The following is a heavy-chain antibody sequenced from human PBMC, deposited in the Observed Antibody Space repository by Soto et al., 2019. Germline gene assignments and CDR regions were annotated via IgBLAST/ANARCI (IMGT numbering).Heavy chain of an antibody. CDR1: GGSFSDYY. J-gene: IGHJ1*01. Sequence: SETLSLTCAVYGGSFSDYYWSWIRQPPGKGLEWIGEISHSGSANYNPSLESRVTMSADTSKRQFYMNLTSVTAADTAVYYCARGLLIRHWGQRTPVTVSS. V-gene: IGHV4-34*01. D-gene: IGHD3-3*02. CDR3: ARGLLIRH. CDR2: ISHSGSA.